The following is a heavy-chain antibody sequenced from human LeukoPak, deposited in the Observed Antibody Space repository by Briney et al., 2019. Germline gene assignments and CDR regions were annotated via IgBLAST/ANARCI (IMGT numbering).Heavy chain of an antibody. CDR3: ARGFGDWGLSWFDP. V-gene: IGHV4-61*01. CDR2: IYYSGSA. D-gene: IGHD3-10*01. Sequence: SETLSLTCTVSGGSVSSGSYYWSWIRQPPGKGLEWIGYIYYSGSAKYNPSLKSRVTISVDSSKNQFSLKLTSVTAADTAVYYCARGFGDWGLSWFDPWGQGTLVTVSS. CDR1: GGSVSSGSYY. J-gene: IGHJ5*02.